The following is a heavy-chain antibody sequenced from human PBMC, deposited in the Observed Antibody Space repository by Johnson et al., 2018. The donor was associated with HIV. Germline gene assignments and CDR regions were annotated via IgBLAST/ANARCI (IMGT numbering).Heavy chain of an antibody. CDR2: ISWNSGSI. V-gene: IGHV3-9*01. Sequence: VQLVESGGGVDQPGRSLRLSCAASGFTFSSYGMHWVRQAPGKGLEWVSGISWNSGSIGYADSVKGRFTISRDNAKNSLYLQMNSLRPEDTAVYYCAKDRAEVVVVHDALDMWGQGTMVTVSS. CDR3: AKDRAEVVVVHDALDM. CDR1: GFTFSSYG. J-gene: IGHJ3*02. D-gene: IGHD3-22*01.